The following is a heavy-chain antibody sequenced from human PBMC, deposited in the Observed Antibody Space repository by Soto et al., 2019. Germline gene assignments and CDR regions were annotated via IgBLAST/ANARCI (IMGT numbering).Heavy chain of an antibody. J-gene: IGHJ6*02. CDR1: GGSFSGYY. Sequence: SETLSLTCAVYGGSFSGYYWSWLRQPAGKGLEWVWEITHSESTNTNPSLQSRVTISVDTSKNQFSLKLSSVTAAATAVYYCVSSLQQLVRYCYYYYCMEVWGQGTTVTV. V-gene: IGHV4-34*01. CDR2: ITHSEST. D-gene: IGHD6-13*01. CDR3: VSSLQQLVRYCYYYYCMEV.